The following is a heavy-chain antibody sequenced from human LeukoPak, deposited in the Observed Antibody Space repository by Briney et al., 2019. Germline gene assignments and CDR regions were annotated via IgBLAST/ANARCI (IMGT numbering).Heavy chain of an antibody. CDR2: ISAYNGNT. V-gene: IGHV1-18*01. J-gene: IGHJ4*02. CDR1: GGTFSSYA. D-gene: IGHD3-22*01. CDR3: AREARLNYYDSSGYYGY. Sequence: GASVKVSCKASGGTFSSYAISWVRQAPGQGLEWMGWISAYNGNTNYAQKLQGRVTMTTDTSTSTAYMELRSLRSDDTAVYYCAREARLNYYDSSGYYGYWGQGTLVTVSS.